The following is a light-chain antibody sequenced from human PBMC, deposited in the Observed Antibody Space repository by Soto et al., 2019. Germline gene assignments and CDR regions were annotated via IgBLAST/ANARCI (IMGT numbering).Light chain of an antibody. CDR3: QQANSFPSIT. Sequence: DIQMTQSPSSLSASLGDRVTITCRASQSISSYLNWYQQKPGKAPQLLIYDASSLETGVPSRFSGSGSGTEFTLPISSLQPEDFATYYCQQANSFPSITFGQGTRLEIK. CDR2: DAS. V-gene: IGKV1-39*01. J-gene: IGKJ5*01. CDR1: QSISSY.